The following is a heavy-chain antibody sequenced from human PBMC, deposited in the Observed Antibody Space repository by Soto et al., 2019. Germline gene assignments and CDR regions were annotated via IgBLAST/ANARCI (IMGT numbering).Heavy chain of an antibody. D-gene: IGHD2-2*01. Sequence: QVQLQQWGAGLLKPSETLSLTCAVYGGSFSGYYWSWIRQPPGKGLEWIGEINHSGSTNYNPSLKRRVTISVDTSKNQFSLKLSSVTAADTAVYYCARVVPAAILFRYYFDYWGQGTLVTVSS. CDR1: GGSFSGYY. CDR3: ARVVPAAILFRYYFDY. CDR2: INHSGST. J-gene: IGHJ4*02. V-gene: IGHV4-34*01.